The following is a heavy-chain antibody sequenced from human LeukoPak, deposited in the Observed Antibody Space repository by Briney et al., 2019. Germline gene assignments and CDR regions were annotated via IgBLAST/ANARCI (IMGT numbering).Heavy chain of an antibody. CDR2: VSGGGGST. J-gene: IGHJ4*02. Sequence: GGSLRLSCAASGFTFSSHAMNWVRQAPGKGLEWVSAVSGGGGSTYYADSVKGRFTTSRDNSKNTIYLQMNSLRAEDTAVYFCAKRAYSDSSGYLGSIDYWGQGTQVTVS. CDR3: AKRAYSDSSGYLGSIDY. V-gene: IGHV3-23*01. D-gene: IGHD3-22*01. CDR1: GFTFSSHA.